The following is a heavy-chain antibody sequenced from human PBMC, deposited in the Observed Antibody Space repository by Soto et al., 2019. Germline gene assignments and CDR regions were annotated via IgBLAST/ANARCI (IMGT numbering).Heavy chain of an antibody. Sequence: ASVKVSCKASGYTFTGYYMHWVRQAPGQGLEWMGWINPNSGGTNYAQKFQGRVTMTRDTSISTAYMELSRLRSDDTAVYYCARDLFLRSGPKTYYYYYGMDVWGQGTTVTVSS. V-gene: IGHV1-2*02. J-gene: IGHJ6*02. D-gene: IGHD3-3*01. CDR2: INPNSGGT. CDR3: ARDLFLRSGPKTYYYYYGMDV. CDR1: GYTFTGYY.